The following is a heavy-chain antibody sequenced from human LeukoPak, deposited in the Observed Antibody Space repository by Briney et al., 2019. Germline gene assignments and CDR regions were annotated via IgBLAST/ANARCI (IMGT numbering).Heavy chain of an antibody. CDR3: ARDPRPYSSSWSTGDL. CDR1: GGSISSSNYH. D-gene: IGHD6-13*01. V-gene: IGHV4-39*07. J-gene: IGHJ2*01. CDR2: IYYSGST. Sequence: SETLSLTCTVSGGSISSSNYHWGWIRQPPGKGLEWIGSIYYSGSTYYKPSLKSRVTISVDTSKNQFSLKLSSVTAADTAVYYCARDPRPYSSSWSTGDLWGRGTLVTVSS.